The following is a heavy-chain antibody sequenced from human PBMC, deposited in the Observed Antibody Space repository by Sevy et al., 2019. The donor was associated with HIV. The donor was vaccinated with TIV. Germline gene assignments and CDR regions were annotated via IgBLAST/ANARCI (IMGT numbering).Heavy chain of an antibody. Sequence: GGSLRLSCAASGFTFSSYGMHRVRQAPRKGLGWVAFIRYDGSNKYYADSVKGRFTVSRDNSINTLYLQMNSLRGEDTAVYYCATRWTPGYWGQGTLVTVSS. D-gene: IGHD1-1*01. CDR3: ATRWTPGY. CDR2: IRYDGSNK. CDR1: GFTFSSYG. J-gene: IGHJ4*02. V-gene: IGHV3-30*02.